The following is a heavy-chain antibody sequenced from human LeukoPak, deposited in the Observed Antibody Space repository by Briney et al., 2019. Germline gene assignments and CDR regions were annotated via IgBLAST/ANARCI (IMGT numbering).Heavy chain of an antibody. D-gene: IGHD5-18*01. J-gene: IGHJ4*02. CDR1: GFSLSTHGVG. CDR3: AHRSRAYSSQWFLGVFDY. V-gene: IGHV2-5*02. CDR2: IYWDDDK. Sequence: SGPTLVKPTPTLTLTCTFSGFSLSTHGVGVGWIRQPPGEALEWLSLIYWDDDKRYSPALKSRLTIIKDTSKNQVVLTLTNMDPVDTATHYCAHRSRAYSSQWFLGVFDYWGQGTLVTVSS.